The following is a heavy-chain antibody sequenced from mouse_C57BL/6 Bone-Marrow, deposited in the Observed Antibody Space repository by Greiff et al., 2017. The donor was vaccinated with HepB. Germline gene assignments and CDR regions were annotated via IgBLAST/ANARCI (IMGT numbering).Heavy chain of an antibody. V-gene: IGHV14-4*01. Sequence: VQLQHSGAELVRPGASVKLSCTASGFNIKDDYMHWVKQRPEQGLEWIGWIDPENGDTEYASKFQGKATITADTSSNTAYLQLSSLTSEDTAVYYCTTRSSYYAMDYWGQGTSVTVSS. CDR2: IDPENGDT. CDR1: GFNIKDDY. J-gene: IGHJ4*01. CDR3: TTRSSYYAMDY. D-gene: IGHD3-1*01.